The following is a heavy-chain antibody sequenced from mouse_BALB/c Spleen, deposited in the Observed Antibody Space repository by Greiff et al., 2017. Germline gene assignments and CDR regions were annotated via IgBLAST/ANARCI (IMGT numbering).Heavy chain of an antibody. CDR2: ISNGGGST. CDR1: GFTFSSYT. V-gene: IGHV5-12-2*01. Sequence: EVMLVESGGGLVQPGGSLKLSCAASGFTFSSYTMSWVRQTPEKRLEWVAYISNGGGSTYYPDSVKGRFTISRDNAKNNLYLQMSSLKSEDTAMYYCARRYYYAMDYWGQGTSVTVSS. J-gene: IGHJ4*01. CDR3: ARRYYYAMDY.